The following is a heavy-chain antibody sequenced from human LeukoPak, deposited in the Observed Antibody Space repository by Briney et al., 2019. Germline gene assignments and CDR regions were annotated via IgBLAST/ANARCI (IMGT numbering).Heavy chain of an antibody. V-gene: IGHV3-23*01. CDR2: VSGSGVST. D-gene: IGHD3-10*01. Sequence: GGSLRLSCAASGFTFSNYAMSWVRQAPGKGLEWVSTVSGSGVSTYYADSVKGRFTISRDNSKNTLYLQMNSLRAEDTAVYYCAGNSGLWFGESFGYYWGQGTLVTVSS. CDR1: GFTFSNYA. J-gene: IGHJ4*02. CDR3: AGNSGLWFGESFGYY.